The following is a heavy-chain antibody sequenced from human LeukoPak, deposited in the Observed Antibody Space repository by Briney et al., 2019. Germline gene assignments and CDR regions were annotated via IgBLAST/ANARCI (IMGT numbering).Heavy chain of an antibody. Sequence: GASVKVSCKASGGTFSSYAISWVRQAPGQGLEWMGGIIPIFGTANYAQKFQGRVTITTDESTSTAYMELSSPRSEDTAVYYCARDRGYSGYDKGAFDIWGQGTMVTVSS. CDR1: GGTFSSYA. J-gene: IGHJ3*02. D-gene: IGHD5-12*01. CDR3: ARDRGYSGYDKGAFDI. V-gene: IGHV1-69*05. CDR2: IIPIFGTA.